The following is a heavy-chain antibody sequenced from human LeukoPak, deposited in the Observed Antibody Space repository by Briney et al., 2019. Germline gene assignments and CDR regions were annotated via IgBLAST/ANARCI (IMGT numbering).Heavy chain of an antibody. CDR2: LYYGGSR. D-gene: IGHD5-24*01. CDR3: ARTSQGYNYGGIDY. V-gene: IGHV4-39*07. J-gene: IGHJ4*02. Sequence: SETLSLTCTVSGDSISSSTYFWGWIRQPPGKGLEWIASLYYGGSRNYNPLLKSRITISVDATRNQFSLKLSSMTAADTALYYCARTSQGYNYGGIDYWGQGTLVTVSS. CDR1: GDSISSSTYF.